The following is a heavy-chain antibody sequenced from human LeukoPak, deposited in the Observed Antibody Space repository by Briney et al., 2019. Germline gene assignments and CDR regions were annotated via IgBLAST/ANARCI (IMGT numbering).Heavy chain of an antibody. CDR2: ISSSSSYI. V-gene: IGHV3-21*01. D-gene: IGHD3-16*02. CDR3: ARDGGSYPNPFDY. CDR1: GFTFSSYS. Sequence: GGSLRLSCAASGFTFSSYSMNWVRQAPGKGLEWVSSISSSSSYIYYADSVKGRFTISRDNAKNSLYLQMNSLRAEDTAVYYCARDGGSYPNPFDYWGQGTLVTVSS. J-gene: IGHJ4*02.